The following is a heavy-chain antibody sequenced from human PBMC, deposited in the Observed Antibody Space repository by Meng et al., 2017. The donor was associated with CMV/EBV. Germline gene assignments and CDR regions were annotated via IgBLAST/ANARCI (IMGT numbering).Heavy chain of an antibody. CDR2: ISAYNGNT. Sequence: GGSLRLSCAASGFTFSSYGMHWVRQAPGKGLEWVAWISAYNGNTNYAQKLQGRVTMTTDTSTSTAYMELRSLRSDDTAVYYCARLPSPPAHSHVGIYGMDVWGQGTTVTVSS. V-gene: IGHV1-18*01. D-gene: IGHD1-26*01. J-gene: IGHJ6*02. CDR1: GFTFSSYG. CDR3: ARLPSPPAHSHVGIYGMDV.